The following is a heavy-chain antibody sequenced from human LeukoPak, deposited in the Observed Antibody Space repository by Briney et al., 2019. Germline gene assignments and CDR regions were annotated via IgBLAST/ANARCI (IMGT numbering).Heavy chain of an antibody. CDR3: TTDITASSTVTIDY. V-gene: IGHV3-15*01. CDR1: GFTLSNAW. J-gene: IGHJ4*02. Sequence: GGSLRLSCAASGFTLSNAWMSWVRQAPGKGLEWVGRIKSKTDGGTTDYAAPVKGRFTISRDDSKNTLYLQMNSLKTEDTAVYYCTTDITASSTVTIDYWGQGTLVTVSS. D-gene: IGHD4-17*01. CDR2: IKSKTDGGTT.